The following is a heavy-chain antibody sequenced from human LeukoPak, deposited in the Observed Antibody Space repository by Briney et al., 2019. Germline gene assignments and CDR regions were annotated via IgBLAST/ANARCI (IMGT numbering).Heavy chain of an antibody. CDR3: AKEDFGGSYFDY. J-gene: IGHJ4*02. V-gene: IGHV3-30*18. Sequence: GGSLRLSCAPSGFTFSSYGMHCVRQAPGKGLEWVAAISSDGTNKLYADSVECRFTISRDHSKNTLHLQMNSLRPEDTSMYYCAKEDFGGSYFDYWGQGTLVTVSS. CDR2: ISSDGTNK. CDR1: GFTFSSYG. D-gene: IGHD3-10*01.